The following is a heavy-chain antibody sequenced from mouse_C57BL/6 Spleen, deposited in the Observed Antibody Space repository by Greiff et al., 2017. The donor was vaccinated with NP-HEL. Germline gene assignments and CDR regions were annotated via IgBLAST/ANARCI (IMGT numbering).Heavy chain of an antibody. D-gene: IGHD2-1*01. CDR2: INPGSGGT. J-gene: IGHJ1*03. V-gene: IGHV1-54*01. CDR1: GYAFTNYL. Sequence: VKLQESGAELVRPGTSVKVSCKASGYAFTNYLIEWVKQRPGQGLEWIGVINPGSGGTNYNEKFKGKATLTADKSSSTAYMQLSSLTSEDSAVYFCARWAYGNYDWYFDVWGTGTTVTVSS. CDR3: ARWAYGNYDWYFDV.